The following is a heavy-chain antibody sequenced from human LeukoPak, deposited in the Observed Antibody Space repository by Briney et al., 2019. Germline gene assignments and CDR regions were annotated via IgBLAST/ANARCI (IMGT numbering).Heavy chain of an antibody. Sequence: PGGSLRLSCAASGFTFSDYYMSWIRQAPGKGLEWVSYISSSGSTIYYADSVKGRFTISRDNAKNSLYLQMNSLRAEDTAVYYCARMVRQWLVSPLGWFDPWGQGTLVTVSS. CDR2: ISSSGSTI. CDR1: GFTFSDYY. D-gene: IGHD6-19*01. V-gene: IGHV3-11*04. J-gene: IGHJ5*02. CDR3: ARMVRQWLVSPLGWFDP.